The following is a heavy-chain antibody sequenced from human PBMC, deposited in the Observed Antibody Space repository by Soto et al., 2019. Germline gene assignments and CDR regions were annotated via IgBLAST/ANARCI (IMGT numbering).Heavy chain of an antibody. CDR2: ISGSGETI. CDR3: AKEGCSSTSCYVNWFDP. CDR1: GFTFSSYA. D-gene: IGHD2-2*01. V-gene: IGHV3-23*01. J-gene: IGHJ5*02. Sequence: GGSLRLSCAASGFTFSSYAMSWVRQAPGKGLEWVSVISGSGETIYYADSVKGRFTISRDNSKNTLFLQMNSLRAEDTAVYYCAKEGCSSTSCYVNWFDPWGQGTLVTVSS.